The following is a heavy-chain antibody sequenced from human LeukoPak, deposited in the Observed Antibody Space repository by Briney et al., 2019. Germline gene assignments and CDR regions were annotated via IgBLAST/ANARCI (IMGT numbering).Heavy chain of an antibody. CDR3: ARDRPVLLWFGELLGFDY. Sequence: ASVKVSCKASGYTFTSYAMHRVRQAPGQRLEWMGWINASNGNTKYSQKFQGRVTITGDTSASTDYMELSSLRSEDTAVYYCARDRPVLLWFGELLGFDYWGQGTLVTVSS. D-gene: IGHD3-10*01. CDR2: INASNGNT. J-gene: IGHJ4*02. V-gene: IGHV1-3*01. CDR1: GYTFTSYA.